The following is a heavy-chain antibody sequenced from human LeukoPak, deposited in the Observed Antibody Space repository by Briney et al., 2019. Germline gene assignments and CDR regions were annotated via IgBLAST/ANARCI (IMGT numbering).Heavy chain of an antibody. CDR1: GFTFSSYE. CDR3: ARDLTAASGNCFGP. V-gene: IGHV3-74*01. Sequence: GGSLRLSCAASGFTFSSYEMNWVRQAPGKGLLWVSRINSDGSSTRYADSVKGRFTISRDNAKNTLYLQMNSLRAEDTAVYYCARDLTAASGNCFGPWGQGTLVTVSS. CDR2: INSDGSST. D-gene: IGHD6-13*01. J-gene: IGHJ5*02.